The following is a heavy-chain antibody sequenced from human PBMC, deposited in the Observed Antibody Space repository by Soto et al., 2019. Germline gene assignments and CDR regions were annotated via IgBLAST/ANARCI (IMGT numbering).Heavy chain of an antibody. D-gene: IGHD3-10*01. CDR3: ARVLHGSGLGDVGLYYFDY. Sequence: GGSLRLSCTTSGFTFAAHAMSWFRQAPGKGLEWVAFIRRNPYGGTAEYAAPVKGRFTISRDDFKGIAYLQMSGLKTEDTAVYYCARVLHGSGLGDVGLYYFDYWGQGALVTVSS. CDR2: IRRNPYGGTA. V-gene: IGHV3-49*03. CDR1: GFTFAAHA. J-gene: IGHJ4*02.